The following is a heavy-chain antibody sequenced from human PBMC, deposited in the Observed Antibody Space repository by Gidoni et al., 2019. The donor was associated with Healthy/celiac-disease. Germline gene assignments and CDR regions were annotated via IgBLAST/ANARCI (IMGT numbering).Heavy chain of an antibody. CDR3: AKGRLFDYYMDV. V-gene: IGHV3-30*18. CDR2: ISYDGSNK. D-gene: IGHD3-22*01. J-gene: IGHJ6*03. CDR1: GFTFSSYG. Sequence: QVQLVASGGGVVQPGRSLILSFAASGFTFSSYGMHWVRQAPGKGLEWVAVISYDGSNKYYADSVKGRFTISRDNSKNTLYLQMNSLRAEDTAVYYCAKGRLFDYYMDVWGKGTTVTVSS.